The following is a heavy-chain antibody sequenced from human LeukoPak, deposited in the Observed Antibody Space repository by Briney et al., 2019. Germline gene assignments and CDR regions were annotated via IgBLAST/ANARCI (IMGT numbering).Heavy chain of an antibody. Sequence: SETLSLTCTVSGGSISSYPISSYSWSWIRQPPGRGLEWIGYIYYSGSTTYNPSHKGRLTISLDTSKNQFSLKLSSVTAADTAVYYCAGDYSSASYRFDYWGQGTLVSVSS. J-gene: IGHJ4*02. CDR2: IYYSGST. CDR1: GGSISSYPISSYS. CDR3: AGDYSSASYRFDY. V-gene: IGHV4-61*01. D-gene: IGHD3-10*01.